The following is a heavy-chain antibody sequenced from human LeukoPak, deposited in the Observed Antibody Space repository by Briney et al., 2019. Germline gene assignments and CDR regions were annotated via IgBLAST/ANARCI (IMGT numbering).Heavy chain of an antibody. V-gene: IGHV3-23*01. CDR1: GFTFSNYA. Sequence: PGGSLRLSCAASGFTFSNYAMSWVRQAPGKGLEWVSAISASGGSTYYADSVKGRFTISRDNSKNTLYLQMNSLRAEDTAVYYCAKPKYTAVGRYFDYWGQGTLVTVSS. D-gene: IGHD4-11*01. CDR3: AKPKYTAVGRYFDY. J-gene: IGHJ4*02. CDR2: ISASGGST.